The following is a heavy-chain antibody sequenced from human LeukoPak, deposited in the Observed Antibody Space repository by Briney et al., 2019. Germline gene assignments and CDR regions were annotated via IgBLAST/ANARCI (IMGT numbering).Heavy chain of an antibody. CDR1: GGTFSSYA. Sequence: ASVKVSCKASGGTFSSYAISWVRQAPGQGLEWMGWINPNSGGTNYAQKFQGRVTMTRDTSISTAYMELSRLRSDDTAVYYCARAPPFSGYCSSTSCPRGGWFDPWGQGTLVTVSS. CDR2: INPNSGGT. CDR3: ARAPPFSGYCSSTSCPRGGWFDP. D-gene: IGHD2-2*01. J-gene: IGHJ5*02. V-gene: IGHV1-2*02.